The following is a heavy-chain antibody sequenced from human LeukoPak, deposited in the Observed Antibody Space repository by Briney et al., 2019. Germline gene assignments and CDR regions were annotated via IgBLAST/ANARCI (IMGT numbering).Heavy chain of an antibody. CDR3: ARDLIHELGYCSGGSCLSFDY. V-gene: IGHV1-69*13. J-gene: IGHJ4*02. D-gene: IGHD2-15*01. CDR2: IIPIFGTA. CDR1: GGTFSSYA. Sequence: GASVKVSCKASGGTFSSYALSWVRQAPGQGLEWMGGIIPIFGTANYAQKFQGRVTITADESTSTAYMELSSLRSEDTAVYYCARDLIHELGYCSGGSCLSFDYWGQGTLVTVSS.